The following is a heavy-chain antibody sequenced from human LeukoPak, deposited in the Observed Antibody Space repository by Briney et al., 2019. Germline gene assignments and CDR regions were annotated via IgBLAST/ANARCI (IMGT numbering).Heavy chain of an antibody. V-gene: IGHV3-30*18. CDR1: SGFR. J-gene: IGHJ4*02. CDR2: ISYDAKNE. Sequence: SGGSLRLSCAASSGFRMNWVRQAPGKGLEWVAVISYDAKNEYYTDSVKGRFTISRDNAKNTLYLQMNSLRAEDTAVYYCAKQMAVDYFDYWGQGTLVTVSS. CDR3: AKQMAVDYFDY. D-gene: IGHD5-24*01.